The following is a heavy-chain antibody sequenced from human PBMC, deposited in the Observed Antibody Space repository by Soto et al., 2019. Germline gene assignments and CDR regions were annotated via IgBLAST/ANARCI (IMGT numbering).Heavy chain of an antibody. J-gene: IGHJ3*02. CDR2: ISAYNGNT. V-gene: IGHV1-18*01. CDR1: GYTFTSYG. CDR3: ARENMDDTTAVPDI. Sequence: ASLKVSCKASGYTFTSYGISWVRQAPGQGLEWMGWISAYNGNTNYAQKLQGRVTMTTDTSTSTAYMELRSLRSDDTAVYYCARENMDDTTAVPDIWGPGTMVTVSS. D-gene: IGHD2-21*02.